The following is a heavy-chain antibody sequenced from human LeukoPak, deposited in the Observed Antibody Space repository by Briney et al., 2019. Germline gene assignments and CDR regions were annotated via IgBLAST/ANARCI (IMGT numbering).Heavy chain of an antibody. CDR1: GGSISSPNW. J-gene: IGHJ4*02. CDR2: IYHTGNT. D-gene: IGHD3-22*01. Sequence: PSETLSLTCAVSGGSISSPNWWTWVRQPPGKGLEWIGEIYHTGNTSYSPSLKSRVTMSVDKSKNQFSLKLSSLTAADTAVYFCACYYNSGGYRLDYWGQGTLVTVSS. V-gene: IGHV4-4*02. CDR3: ACYYNSGGYRLDY.